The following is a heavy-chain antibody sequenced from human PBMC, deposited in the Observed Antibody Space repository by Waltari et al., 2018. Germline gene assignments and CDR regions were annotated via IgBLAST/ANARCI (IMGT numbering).Heavy chain of an antibody. CDR3: VKVSKTTTGPGT. D-gene: IGHD1-1*01. V-gene: IGHV1-2*02. CDR1: GYTFTDYY. Sequence: QVHLVQSGAEVKKPGASVKVSCKASGYTFTDYYIHWVRQAPGQGLECMGWINLNSGAANYAQSFQGRVTLTRDTSINTVYMELSRLRSDDTAVYYCVKVSKTTTGPGTWGQGTLITVSS. CDR2: INLNSGAA. J-gene: IGHJ5*02.